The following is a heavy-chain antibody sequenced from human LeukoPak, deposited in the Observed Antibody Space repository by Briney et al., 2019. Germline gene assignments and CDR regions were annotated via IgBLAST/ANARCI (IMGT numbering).Heavy chain of an antibody. CDR3: ARDLTYCGGDCYPYYFDY. Sequence: GGSLRLSCAASGFTFSSYSMNWVRQAPGKGLEWVSSISSSSSYIYYADSVKGRFTISRDNAKNSLYLQMNSLRAEDTAVYFCARDLTYCGGDCYPYYFDYWGQGTLVTVSS. V-gene: IGHV3-21*01. D-gene: IGHD2-21*01. CDR2: ISSSSSYI. CDR1: GFTFSSYS. J-gene: IGHJ4*02.